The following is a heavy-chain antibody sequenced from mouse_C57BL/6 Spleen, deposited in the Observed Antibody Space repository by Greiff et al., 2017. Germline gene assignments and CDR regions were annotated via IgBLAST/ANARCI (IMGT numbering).Heavy chain of an antibody. D-gene: IGHD2-4*01. V-gene: IGHV1-80*01. CDR3: ARRDYDEDYYAMDY. CDR2: IYPGDGDT. CDR1: GYAFSSYW. Sequence: VQLQQSGAELVKPGASVKISCKASGYAFSSYWMNWVKQRPGTGLEWIGQIYPGDGDTNYNGKFKGKATLTADKSSSTAYMQLSSLTSEDSAVYFCARRDYDEDYYAMDYWGQGTSVTVSS. J-gene: IGHJ4*01.